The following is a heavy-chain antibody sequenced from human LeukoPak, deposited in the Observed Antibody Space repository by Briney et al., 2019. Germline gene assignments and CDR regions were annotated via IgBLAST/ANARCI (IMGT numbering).Heavy chain of an antibody. V-gene: IGHV3-30-3*01. CDR2: ISYDGSNK. Sequence: GGSLRLSCAASGFTFSSYAMHWVRQAPGKGLEWVAVISYDGSNKYYADSVKGRFTISRDNSKNTLYLQMNSLRAEDTAVYYCASALYYDFWSGYSTAEYYYYGMDVWGQGTTVTVSS. CDR1: GFTFSSYA. CDR3: ASALYYDFWSGYSTAEYYYYGMDV. J-gene: IGHJ6*02. D-gene: IGHD3-3*01.